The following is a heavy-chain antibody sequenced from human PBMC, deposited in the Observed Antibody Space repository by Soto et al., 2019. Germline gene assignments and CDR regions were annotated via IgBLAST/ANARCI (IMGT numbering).Heavy chain of an antibody. CDR3: ARHPSDFWFDP. Sequence: SETLSLTCSVSGGSISSSSYFWGWIRQPPGKGLEWIGSNSGSTYYNPSLKSRVTVSVDTSKNQFSLKLSSVTAADTAVYYCARHPSDFWFDPWGQGTLVTVSS. CDR1: GGSISSSSYF. J-gene: IGHJ5*02. CDR2: NSGST. D-gene: IGHD2-21*02. V-gene: IGHV4-39*01.